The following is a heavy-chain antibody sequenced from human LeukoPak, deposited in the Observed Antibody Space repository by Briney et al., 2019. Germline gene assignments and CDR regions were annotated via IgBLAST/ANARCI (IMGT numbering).Heavy chain of an antibody. V-gene: IGHV4-38-2*02. CDR3: AINRDGYNYGFDY. CDR2: IHHTGNT. Sequence: SETLSLTCTVSGSSIRTYTHWGWIRQPPGKGLEWIASIHHTGNTYYNPSLESRVTISIDTSKNQFSLKLSSVTAADTAVYYCAINRDGYNYGFDYWGQGTLVTVSS. J-gene: IGHJ4*02. CDR1: GSSIRTYTH. D-gene: IGHD5-24*01.